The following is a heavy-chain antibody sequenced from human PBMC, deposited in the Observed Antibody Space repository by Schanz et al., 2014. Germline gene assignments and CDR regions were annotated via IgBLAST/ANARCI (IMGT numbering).Heavy chain of an antibody. CDR1: GFTFSSYT. J-gene: IGHJ4*02. V-gene: IGHV3-23*01. CDR2: ISGSGGST. D-gene: IGHD3-3*01. CDR3: ARGVRIDY. Sequence: EVQLLESGGGLVRPGGSLRLSCAASGFTFSSYTMNWVRQAPGKGLEWVSAISGSGGSTVYADSVKGRFTISRDNSNNTVFLQMNSLTAEDTAVYYCARGVRIDYWGQGTLVTVSS.